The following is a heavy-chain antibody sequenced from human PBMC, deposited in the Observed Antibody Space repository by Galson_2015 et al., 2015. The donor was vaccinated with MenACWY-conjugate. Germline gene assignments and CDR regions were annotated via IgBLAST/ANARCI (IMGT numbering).Heavy chain of an antibody. V-gene: IGHV3-7*03. CDR3: ARVSGVGFRDAFDI. D-gene: IGHD2-8*01. CDR1: GFTFSNYW. CDR2: IKQDVSEK. J-gene: IGHJ3*02. Sequence: SLRLSCAASGFTFSNYWINWVRQAPGTGLEWVASIKQDVSEKYYVDSVKGRFTISRDKAKNSLYLQMNCLRAEDTGVNYCARVSGVGFRDAFDIWGQGTMVTVSS.